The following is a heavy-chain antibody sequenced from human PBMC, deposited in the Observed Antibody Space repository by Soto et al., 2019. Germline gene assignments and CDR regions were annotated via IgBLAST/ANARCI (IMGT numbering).Heavy chain of an antibody. CDR3: VRGDNWNDEASDY. CDR1: GFMFSNHG. CDR2: IWSDGNNR. V-gene: IGHV3-33*01. D-gene: IGHD1-1*01. J-gene: IGHJ4*02. Sequence: QVQLVESGGGVVQPRPSLRLSCAPSGFMFSNHGMHWARQAPGKGLDRVAVIWSDGNNRYYADSVKGRFTTSRDNSKNTVYLQMNSLRAEDTAVYYCVRGDNWNDEASDYWGQGTLVTVSS.